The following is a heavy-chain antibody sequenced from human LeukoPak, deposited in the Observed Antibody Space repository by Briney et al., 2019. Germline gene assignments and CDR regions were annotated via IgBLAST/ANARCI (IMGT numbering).Heavy chain of an antibody. CDR3: ARETVGGGPFDY. Sequence: SETLSLTCTVSGDSITNFYWHWIRKPPGEGLEWIGCIYYSGSTNYTPSLKSRVTISVDTSKNQFSLKLNSVTAADTAVYYCARETVGGGPFDYWGQGTLVTVSS. CDR1: GDSITNFY. D-gene: IGHD3-10*01. J-gene: IGHJ4*02. V-gene: IGHV4-59*12. CDR2: IYYSGST.